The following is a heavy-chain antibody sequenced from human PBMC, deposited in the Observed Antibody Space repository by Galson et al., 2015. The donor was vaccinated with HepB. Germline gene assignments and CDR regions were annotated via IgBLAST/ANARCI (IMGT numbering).Heavy chain of an antibody. D-gene: IGHD6-19*01. Sequence: SLRLSCAASGFTFSSYSMNRVRQAPGKGLEWVSSISSSSSYIYYADSVKGRFTISRDNAKNSLYLQMNSLRAEDTAVYYCARDHLRGYSSGWYFGRGAFDIWGQGTMVTVSS. CDR2: ISSSSSYI. CDR3: ARDHLRGYSSGWYFGRGAFDI. V-gene: IGHV3-21*01. CDR1: GFTFSSYS. J-gene: IGHJ3*02.